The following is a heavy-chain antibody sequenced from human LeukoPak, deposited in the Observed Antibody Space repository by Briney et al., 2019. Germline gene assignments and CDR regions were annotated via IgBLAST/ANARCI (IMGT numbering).Heavy chain of an antibody. J-gene: IGHJ5*02. CDR1: GYTFTGYY. D-gene: IGHD3-22*01. CDR3: ARGTYYYDSSGGNWFDP. CDR2: SNPNSGGT. Sequence: ASVKVSCKASGYTFTGYYMHWVRQAPGQGLEWRGWSNPNSGGTNYAQKFQGRVTMTRDTSISTAYMELSRLRSDDTAVYYCARGTYYYDSSGGNWFDPWGQGTLVTVSS. V-gene: IGHV1-2*02.